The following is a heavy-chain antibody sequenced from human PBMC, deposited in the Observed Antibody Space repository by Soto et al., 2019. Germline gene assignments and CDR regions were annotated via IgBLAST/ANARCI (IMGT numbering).Heavy chain of an antibody. CDR2: IYYSGST. J-gene: IGHJ3*01. D-gene: IGHD5-12*01. CDR1: GGFISSYY. CDR3: ARGPKSGDSGYDLGAFDF. Sequence: PSETLSLTCTASGGFISSYYWSWIRQPPGKGLEWIGYIYYSGSTNYNPSLKSRVTISVDTSKNQFSLKLSPVTAADTAVYYCARGPKSGDSGYDLGAFDFWGQGTMVTVSS. V-gene: IGHV4-59*01.